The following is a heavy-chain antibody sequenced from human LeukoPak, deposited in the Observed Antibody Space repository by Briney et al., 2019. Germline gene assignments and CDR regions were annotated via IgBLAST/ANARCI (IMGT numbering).Heavy chain of an antibody. CDR3: ARITPGYCSSTSCYEDY. J-gene: IGHJ4*02. CDR2: IYYSGST. CDR1: GGSININNYY. D-gene: IGHD2-2*01. V-gene: IGHV4-39*07. Sequence: PSGTLSLTCTVSGGSININNYYWGWIRQPPGKGLEWIGSIYYSGSTYYNPSLKSRVTISVDTSKNQFSLKLSSVTAADTAVYYCARITPGYCSSTSCYEDYWGQGTLVTVSS.